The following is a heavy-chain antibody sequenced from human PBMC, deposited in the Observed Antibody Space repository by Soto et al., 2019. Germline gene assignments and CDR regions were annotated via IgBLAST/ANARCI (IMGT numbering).Heavy chain of an antibody. CDR1: EFTFSNYA. CDR3: AKCVVLLTTSGGWCNWLDP. J-gene: IGHJ5*02. CDR2: ISADGAGT. V-gene: IGHV3-23*01. D-gene: IGHD2-21*02. Sequence: EVQLLEAGGGLVQPRGSLRLSCTASEFTFSNYAMSWVRQAPGKGLEWVSGISADGAGTYYAASVKGRFTISRDNSKNTLYVQMHRLRAEDTAVYYCAKCVVLLTTSGGWCNWLDPWGQGTLVTVSS.